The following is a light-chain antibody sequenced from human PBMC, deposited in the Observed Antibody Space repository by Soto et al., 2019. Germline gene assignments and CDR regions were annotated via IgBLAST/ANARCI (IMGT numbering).Light chain of an antibody. J-gene: IGLJ2*01. CDR2: SNN. Sequence: QSVLTQPPSSSGTPVQRVTISCSGISSNIGSNTVNWYQHLTGTAPKLLIYSNNQRPSGVPDRFSGSKSGTSASLAISGLQSEDESDYYCAAWADSLNGVIFGGGTKLTVL. CDR1: SSNIGSNT. V-gene: IGLV1-44*01. CDR3: AAWADSLNGVI.